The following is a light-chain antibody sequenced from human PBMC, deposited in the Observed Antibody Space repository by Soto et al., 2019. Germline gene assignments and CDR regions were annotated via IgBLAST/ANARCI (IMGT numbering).Light chain of an antibody. Sequence: EVERRQSPATLSVSPGVRATLSCRASQSVSSNLAWYQQRLGQAPRLLIYGASTRATGIPARFSGSGSGTEFTLTISSLQSEDFAVYYCQQYNNWPRTFGQGTKVDIK. V-gene: IGKV3-15*01. CDR1: QSVSSN. CDR2: GAS. J-gene: IGKJ1*01. CDR3: QQYNNWPRT.